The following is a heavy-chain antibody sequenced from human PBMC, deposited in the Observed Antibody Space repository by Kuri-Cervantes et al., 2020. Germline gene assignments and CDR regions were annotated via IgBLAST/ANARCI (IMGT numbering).Heavy chain of an antibody. D-gene: IGHD6-6*01. Sequence: GESLKISCAASGFTFSNAWMSWVRQAPGKGLEWVGRIKSKTDGGTTDYAAPVKGRFTISRDDSKNTLYLQMNSLKTEDTAVYYCTTAGIAARHFDYWGQGTLVTVSS. V-gene: IGHV3-15*01. CDR1: GFTFSNAW. CDR3: TTAGIAARHFDY. J-gene: IGHJ4*02. CDR2: IKSKTDGGTT.